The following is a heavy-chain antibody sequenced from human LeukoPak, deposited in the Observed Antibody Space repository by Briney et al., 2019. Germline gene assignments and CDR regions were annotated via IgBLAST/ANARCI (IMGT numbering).Heavy chain of an antibody. J-gene: IGHJ6*02. Sequence: SETLSLTCTVSGGSISSYYWSWIRQPAGKGLEWIGRIYTSGSTNYNPSLKSRVTMSVDTSKNQFSLKLSSVTAADTAVDYCARGSYDRSGKSIYYYYYGMDVWGQGTTVTVSS. CDR1: GGSISSYY. CDR2: IYTSGST. CDR3: ARGSYDRSGKSIYYYYYGMDV. V-gene: IGHV4-4*07. D-gene: IGHD3-22*01.